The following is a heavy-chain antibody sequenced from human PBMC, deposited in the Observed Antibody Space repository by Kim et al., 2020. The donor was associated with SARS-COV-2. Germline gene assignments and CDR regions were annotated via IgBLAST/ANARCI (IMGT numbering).Heavy chain of an antibody. Sequence: SETLSLTCTVSGGSISSGGYYWSWIRQHPGKGLEWIGYIYYSGSTYYNPSLKSRVTISVDTSKNQFSLKLSSVTAADTAVYYCARDLSGLNWYDPWGQGTLVTVSS. CDR1: GGSISSGGYY. CDR2: IYYSGST. D-gene: IGHD5-12*01. V-gene: IGHV4-31*03. CDR3: ARDLSGLNWYDP. J-gene: IGHJ5*02.